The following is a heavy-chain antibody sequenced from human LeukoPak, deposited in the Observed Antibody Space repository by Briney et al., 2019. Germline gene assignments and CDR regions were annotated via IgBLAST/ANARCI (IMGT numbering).Heavy chain of an antibody. Sequence: SETLSLTCAVYGGSFSGYYWSWLRQPPGKGLEWIGEINHSGSTNYNPSLKSRVTISVDTSKNQFSLKLSSVTAADTAVYYCARSSYGSSWYFPFDYWGQGTLVTVSS. CDR2: INHSGST. D-gene: IGHD6-13*01. CDR3: ARSSYGSSWYFPFDY. J-gene: IGHJ4*02. V-gene: IGHV4-34*01. CDR1: GGSFSGYY.